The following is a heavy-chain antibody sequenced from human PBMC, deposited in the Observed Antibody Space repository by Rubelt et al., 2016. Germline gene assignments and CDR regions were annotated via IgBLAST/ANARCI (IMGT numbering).Heavy chain of an antibody. J-gene: IGHJ3*02. CDR1: AGSISRSTSY. Sequence: QLQLQESGPGLVKPSETLSLTCTVSAGSISRSTSYWGWIRQAPGKGLEWIGSIDYSGSSYYNPSPKSRGTITVDASNNQFSRKLSSVTAADTAAYYWAREGGSGYDSGFDIWGQGTMVTVSS. CDR2: IDYSGSS. D-gene: IGHD5-12*01. CDR3: AREGGSGYDSGFDI. V-gene: IGHV4-39*02.